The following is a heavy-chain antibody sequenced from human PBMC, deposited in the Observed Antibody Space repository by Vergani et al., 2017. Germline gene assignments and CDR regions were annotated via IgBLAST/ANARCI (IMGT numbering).Heavy chain of an antibody. CDR3: AKELSLWLPLNYYYYGMDV. Sequence: QVQLVESGGGVVQPGRSLRLSCAASGFTFSRYGMHWVRQAPGKGLEWVAVISYDGSNKYYADSVKVRFTISRDNSKNKLYLQMNSLRAEDTAVYYCAKELSLWLPLNYYYYGMDVWGQGTTVTVSS. CDR2: ISYDGSNK. J-gene: IGHJ6*02. V-gene: IGHV3-30*18. CDR1: GFTFSRYG. D-gene: IGHD6-19*01.